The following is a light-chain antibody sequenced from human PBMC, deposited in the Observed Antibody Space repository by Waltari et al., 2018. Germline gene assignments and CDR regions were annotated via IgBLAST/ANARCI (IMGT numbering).Light chain of an antibody. CDR2: GQN. Sequence: SSELTQDPVVSVALGQTVRITCQGDSLRRYHASWYQKKPGQAPVLVIYGQNNRPSGIADRFSGSTSGNTASLTITGAQAEDEADYYCDSRDSSGNHEVFGGGTKLTVL. CDR3: DSRDSSGNHEV. V-gene: IGLV3-19*01. J-gene: IGLJ2*01. CDR1: SLRRYH.